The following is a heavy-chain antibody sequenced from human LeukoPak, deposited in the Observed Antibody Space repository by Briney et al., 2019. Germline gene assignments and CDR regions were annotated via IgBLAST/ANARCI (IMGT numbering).Heavy chain of an antibody. Sequence: GGSQRLPCGASRYTHDCQYMSWVRQAPGKGLEWVSIIYDGGNTSYEVSGKGRFTISRDNSNNILYLQMSSLRAEDTAVYYCAKVAGGTYHFDLWGQGALVTVSS. J-gene: IGHJ4*02. CDR1: RYTHDCQY. CDR3: AKVAGGTYHFDL. D-gene: IGHD1-26*01. CDR2: IYDGGNT. V-gene: IGHV3-53*01.